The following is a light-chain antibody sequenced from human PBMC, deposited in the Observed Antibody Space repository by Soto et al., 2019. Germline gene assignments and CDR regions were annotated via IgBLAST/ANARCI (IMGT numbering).Light chain of an antibody. Sequence: EIVFTQFPDTLSLSPGERATLSCRASQSVSSSSLAWYQQKRGQAPRLLIHGASSRATGIPDRFSGSGSGTDFTRTISRLEPEDFAVYYCQQYGSSPRTFGQGNKVEV. CDR1: QSVSSSS. V-gene: IGKV3-20*01. J-gene: IGKJ1*01. CDR2: GAS. CDR3: QQYGSSPRT.